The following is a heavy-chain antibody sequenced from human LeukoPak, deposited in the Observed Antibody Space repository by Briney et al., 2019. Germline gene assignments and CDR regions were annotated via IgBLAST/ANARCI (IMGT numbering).Heavy chain of an antibody. Sequence: PSETLSLTCTVSGGSISSYYWSWIRQPPGKGLEWIGYIYYSGSTNYNPSLKSRVTISVDTSKNQFSLKLSSGTAADTAVYYCARVRVESKNYVWGSAYYFDYWGQGTLVTVSS. CDR1: GGSISSYY. V-gene: IGHV4-59*01. CDR3: ARVRVESKNYVWGSAYYFDY. CDR2: IYYSGST. J-gene: IGHJ4*02. D-gene: IGHD3-16*01.